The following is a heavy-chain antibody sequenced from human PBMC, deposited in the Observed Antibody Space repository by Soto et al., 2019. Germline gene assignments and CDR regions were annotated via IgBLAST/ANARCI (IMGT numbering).Heavy chain of an antibody. CDR1: GGSISSGGYS. J-gene: IGHJ4*02. V-gene: IGHV4-30-2*01. CDR2: IYHSGST. D-gene: IGHD3-22*01. Sequence: QLQLQESGSGLVKPSQTLSLTCAVSGGSISSGGYSWSWIRQPPGKGLEWIGYIYHSGSTYYNPSRKSRVTISVDRSKNQFSLKLSSVTAADTAVYYCARGGSVWYDSSGPFDYWGQGTLVTVSS. CDR3: ARGGSVWYDSSGPFDY.